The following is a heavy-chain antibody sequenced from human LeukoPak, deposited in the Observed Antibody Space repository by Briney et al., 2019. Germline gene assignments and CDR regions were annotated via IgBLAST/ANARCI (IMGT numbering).Heavy chain of an antibody. J-gene: IGHJ5*02. CDR1: GGSLSGYY. CDR2: INHSGST. Sequence: SETLSLTCVVYGGSLSGYYWSWVRQPPGKGLEWIGEINHSGSTNYSPSLKSRLTISVETSKNQFSLKLSSVTAADTAVYYCAKVDPGNWFDPWGQGILVTVSS. V-gene: IGHV4-34*01. CDR3: AKVDPGNWFDP.